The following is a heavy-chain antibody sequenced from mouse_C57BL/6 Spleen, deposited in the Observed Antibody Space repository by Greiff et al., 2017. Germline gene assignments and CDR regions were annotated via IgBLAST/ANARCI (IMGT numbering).Heavy chain of an antibody. V-gene: IGHV1-50*01. CDR3: ARRAGTTVVPVDY. Sequence: QVQLQQPGAELVKPGASVKLSCKASGYTFTSYWMQWVKQRPGQGLEWIGEIDPSDSYTNYNQQFKGKATLTVDTSSSTAYMQLSSLTSEDSAVYYCARRAGTTVVPVDYWGQGTTLTVSS. CDR1: GYTFTSYW. D-gene: IGHD1-1*01. J-gene: IGHJ2*01. CDR2: IDPSDSYT.